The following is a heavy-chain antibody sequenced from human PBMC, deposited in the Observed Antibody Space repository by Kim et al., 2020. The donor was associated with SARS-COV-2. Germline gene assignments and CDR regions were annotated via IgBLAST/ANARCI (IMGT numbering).Heavy chain of an antibody. V-gene: IGHV3-48*03. CDR3: ARRGHCSSTSCQSNYYGMDV. D-gene: IGHD2-2*01. CDR2: ISSSGSTI. Sequence: GGSLRLSCAASGFTFSSYEMNWVRQAPGKGLEWVSYISSSGSTIYYADSVKGRFTISRDNAKNSLYLQMNSLRAEDTAVYYCARRGHCSSTSCQSNYYGMDVWGQGTTVTVSS. J-gene: IGHJ6*02. CDR1: GFTFSSYE.